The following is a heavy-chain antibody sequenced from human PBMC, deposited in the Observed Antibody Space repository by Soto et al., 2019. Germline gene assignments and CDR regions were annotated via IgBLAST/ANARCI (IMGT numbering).Heavy chain of an antibody. CDR2: ISGSGGST. J-gene: IGHJ4*02. Sequence: TGGSLRLSCAASGFTFSSYAMSWVRQAPGKGLEWVSAISGSGGSTYYADSVKGRFTISRDNSKNTLYLQMNSLRAEDTAVYYCAKDFLYYDSSGFHSALFDYWGQGTLVTVSS. V-gene: IGHV3-23*01. CDR3: AKDFLYYDSSGFHSALFDY. D-gene: IGHD3-22*01. CDR1: GFTFSSYA.